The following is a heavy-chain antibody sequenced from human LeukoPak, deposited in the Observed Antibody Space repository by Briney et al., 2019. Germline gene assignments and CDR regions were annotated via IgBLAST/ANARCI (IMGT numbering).Heavy chain of an antibody. D-gene: IGHD6-19*01. V-gene: IGHV1-18*01. CDR1: GYIFTDYA. J-gene: IGHJ4*02. CDR3: ARVSSGWYKIPLYY. CDR2: VGTYDGKT. Sequence: GASVKVSCKTSGYIFTDYAIVWVRQAPGQGLKWIGWVGTYDGKTNYAQEVQDRVTMTTDTSASTAYVELRSLTSDDTAVYYCARVSSGWYKIPLYYWGQGTLVTVSS.